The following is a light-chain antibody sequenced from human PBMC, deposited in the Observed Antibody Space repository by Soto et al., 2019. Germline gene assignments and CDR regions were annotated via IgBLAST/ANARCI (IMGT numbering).Light chain of an antibody. CDR1: SSDVGRYNY. J-gene: IGLJ2*01. V-gene: IGLV2-8*01. Sequence: QSALTQPPSASGSPGQSVTISCTGTSSDVGRYNYVSWYQQHPGKAPKLMIYEVSKWPSGIPDRFSGSKFGNTASLTVSGLQAEDEAHYYCSSYAGINNFDVVFGGGTKLTVL. CDR2: EVS. CDR3: SSYAGINNFDVV.